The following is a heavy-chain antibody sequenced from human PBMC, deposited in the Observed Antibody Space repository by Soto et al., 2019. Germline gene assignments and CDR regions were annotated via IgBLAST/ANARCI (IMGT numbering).Heavy chain of an antibody. J-gene: IGHJ6*02. Sequence: XETLSLTCAVAGYSISSGYYWGWIRQPPVKGLEWIGSIYHSGSTYYNPSLKSRVTISVDTSKNQFSLKLSSVTAADTAVYYCATRWNWNVPGGTTRDYYYGMDVWGQGTTVTVSS. CDR3: ATRWNWNVPGGTTRDYYYGMDV. V-gene: IGHV4-38-2*01. D-gene: IGHD1-1*01. CDR2: IYHSGST. CDR1: GYSISSGYY.